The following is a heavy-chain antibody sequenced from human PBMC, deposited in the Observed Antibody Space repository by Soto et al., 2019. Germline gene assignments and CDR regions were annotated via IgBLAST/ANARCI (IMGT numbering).Heavy chain of an antibody. CDR3: AREAEVYSSGDY. CDR1: GFTFSSYS. Sequence: GGSLRLSCAASGFTFSSYSMNWVRQAPGKGLEWVSSISSSSSYIYYADSVKGRFTISRDDAKNSLYLQMNSLRAEDTAVYYCAREAEVYSSGDYWGQGTLVTVFS. V-gene: IGHV3-21*01. CDR2: ISSSSSYI. J-gene: IGHJ4*02. D-gene: IGHD6-19*01.